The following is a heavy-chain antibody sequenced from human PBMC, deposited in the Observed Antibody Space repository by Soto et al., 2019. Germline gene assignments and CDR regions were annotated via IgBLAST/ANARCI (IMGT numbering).Heavy chain of an antibody. J-gene: IGHJ3*01. CDR1: GFTFSHYW. D-gene: IGHD2-21*02. CDR2: INSDGRTT. V-gene: IGHV3-74*01. CDR3: ARDIGGVTASDAFDV. Sequence: EVQLVESGGGLVQPGGSLRLSCAASGFTFSHYWMHWVRQTPGKGLVWISRINSDGRTTSSADSVRGRFSMSRHNAKNSLYLQMNSLSADDTAVYFCARDIGGVTASDAFDVWGHGTMVTVSS.